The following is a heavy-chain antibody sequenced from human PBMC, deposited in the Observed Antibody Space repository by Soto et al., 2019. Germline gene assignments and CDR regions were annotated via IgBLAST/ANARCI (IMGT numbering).Heavy chain of an antibody. CDR1: GFTFSNAW. V-gene: IGHV3-15*07. D-gene: IGHD1-26*01. CDR3: TTRIVGVGVDWFDP. Sequence: GGSLRLSCAASGFTFSNAWMNWVRQAPGKGLEWVGRIKSKTDGGTTDYAAPVKGRFTISRDDSKNTLYLQMNSLKTEDTAVYYCTTRIVGVGVDWFDPWGQGTLVTVSS. J-gene: IGHJ5*02. CDR2: IKSKTDGGTT.